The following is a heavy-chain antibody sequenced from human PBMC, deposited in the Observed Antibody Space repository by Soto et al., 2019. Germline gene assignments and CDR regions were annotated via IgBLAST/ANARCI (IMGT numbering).Heavy chain of an antibody. J-gene: IGHJ3*02. D-gene: IGHD3-22*01. CDR3: AKDPWSNYYDSSGYSGIDAFDI. CDR1: VFTFSSYA. Sequence: SGGSLRLSCAASVFTFSSYAMSWVRQAPGKGLEWVSAISGSGGSTYYADSVKGRFTISRDNSKNTLYLQLNSLRAEDTAVYYCAKDPWSNYYDSSGYSGIDAFDIWGQGTMVTVSS. CDR2: ISGSGGST. V-gene: IGHV3-23*01.